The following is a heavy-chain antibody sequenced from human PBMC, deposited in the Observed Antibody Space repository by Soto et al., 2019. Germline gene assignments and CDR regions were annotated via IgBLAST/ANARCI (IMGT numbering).Heavy chain of an antibody. CDR2: ISSNGVGT. CDR3: ARRARPDFYYMDV. J-gene: IGHJ6*03. V-gene: IGHV3-64*01. Sequence: EVQLAESGGGLAQPGGSLRLSCAASGFTLSGYAMDWGRQSPGKGREYVSGISSNGVGTYYANSVQGRFTISRDNSKNTVYLQMGSLRPEDMAVYYCARRARPDFYYMDVWGKGTTGTFSS. D-gene: IGHD6-6*01. CDR1: GFTLSGYA.